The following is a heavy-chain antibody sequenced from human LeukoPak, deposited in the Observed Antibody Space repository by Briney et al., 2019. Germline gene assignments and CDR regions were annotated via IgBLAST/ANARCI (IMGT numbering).Heavy chain of an antibody. CDR1: GGTISSYY. J-gene: IGHJ4*02. D-gene: IGHD5-18*01. Sequence: PSETLSLSCTVSGGTISSYYWSWIRQPPGKGLEWIGYIYYSGRTNYNPSLKSRVTMSVDTSKNQISLKLSSVTAADTAVYYCPRLSDAALAGGYYFDYWGQGTLVTVSS. V-gene: IGHV4-59*08. CDR3: PRLSDAALAGGYYFDY. CDR2: IYYSGRT.